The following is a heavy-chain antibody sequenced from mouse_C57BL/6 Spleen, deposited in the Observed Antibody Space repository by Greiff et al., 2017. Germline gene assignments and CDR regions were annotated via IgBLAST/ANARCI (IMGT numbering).Heavy chain of an antibody. J-gene: IGHJ3*01. Sequence: VQLQQPGAELVRPGSSVKLSCKASGYTFTSSWMHWVKQRPIQGLEWIGNIDPSDSETHYNQKFKDKATLTVDKSSSTAYMQLSSLTSEDSAVYYCALDGPAWFAYWGQGTLVTVSA. CDR1: GYTFTSSW. CDR2: IDPSDSET. D-gene: IGHD2-3*01. CDR3: ALDGPAWFAY. V-gene: IGHV1-52*01.